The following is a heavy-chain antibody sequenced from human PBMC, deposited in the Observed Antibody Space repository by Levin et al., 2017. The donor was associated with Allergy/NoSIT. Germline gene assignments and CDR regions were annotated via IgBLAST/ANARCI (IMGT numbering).Heavy chain of an antibody. CDR1: GITFSNAW. D-gene: IGHD6-13*01. CDR2: IKNKADGATT. CDR3: STYSSSYYYFDY. J-gene: IGHJ4*02. Sequence: PGGSLRLSCAASGITFSNAWMSWARQAPGKGLEWVGRIKNKADGATTEYAAPVKGRFTISRDDSKNTLYLQMNNLKTEDTAVYFCSTYSSSYYYFDYWGQGTLVTVSS. V-gene: IGHV3-15*01.